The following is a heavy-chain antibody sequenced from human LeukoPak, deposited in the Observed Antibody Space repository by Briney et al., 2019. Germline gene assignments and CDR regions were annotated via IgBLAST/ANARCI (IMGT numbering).Heavy chain of an antibody. CDR1: GFTFSGFG. Sequence: GGSLRLSCAASGFTFSGFGMSWVRQAPGKGLEWVSAISGSGGSTYYADSVKGRFTISRDNSKNTLYLQMNSLRAEDTAVYYCAKDSVIVQRNHFDYWGQGTLVTVSS. D-gene: IGHD2-8*01. CDR3: AKDSVIVQRNHFDY. J-gene: IGHJ4*02. V-gene: IGHV3-23*01. CDR2: ISGSGGST.